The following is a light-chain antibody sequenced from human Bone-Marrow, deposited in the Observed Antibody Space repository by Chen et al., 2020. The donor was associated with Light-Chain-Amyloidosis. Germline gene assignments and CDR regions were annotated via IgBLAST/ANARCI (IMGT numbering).Light chain of an antibody. CDR3: QSADSSGTYEVI. CDR1: DLPTKY. V-gene: IGLV3-25*03. CDR2: RDT. Sequence: SYELTQPPSASVSPGQTARMTCSGDDLPTKYAYWYQQKPGQAPVLVIHRDTERPSGISERLSGSSSGTTATLTISGVQAEDDADYHCQSADSSGTYEVIFGGGTKLTVL. J-gene: IGLJ2*01.